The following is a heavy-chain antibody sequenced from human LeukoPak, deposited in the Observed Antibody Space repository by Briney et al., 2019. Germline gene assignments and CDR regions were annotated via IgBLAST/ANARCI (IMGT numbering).Heavy chain of an antibody. CDR1: GYTFNSYY. Sequence: GASVKVSCKASGYTFNSYYMHWVRQAPGQGLEWMGIINPSGGSTSYAQKFQGRVTMTRDMSTSTVYMELSSLRSEDTAVYYCARAGGYSYGYGLDYFDYWGQGTLVTVSS. V-gene: IGHV1-46*02. J-gene: IGHJ4*02. CDR3: ARAGGYSYGYGLDYFDY. CDR2: INPSGGST. D-gene: IGHD5-18*01.